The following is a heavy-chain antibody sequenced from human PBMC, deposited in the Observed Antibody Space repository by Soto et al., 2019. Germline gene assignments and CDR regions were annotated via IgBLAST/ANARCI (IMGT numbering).Heavy chain of an antibody. CDR1: GFTFSSYA. V-gene: IGHV3-23*01. D-gene: IGHD2-8*01. CDR3: AKVMGIVLMVYARYFDY. J-gene: IGHJ4*02. CDR2: ISGSGGST. Sequence: EVQLLESGGGLVQPGGSLRLSCAASGFTFSSYAMSWVRQAPGKGLEWVSAISGSGGSTYYADSVKGRFTISRDNSKNTLYLQMNSLRAEDTAVYYCAKVMGIVLMVYARYFDYGGQGTLVTVSS.